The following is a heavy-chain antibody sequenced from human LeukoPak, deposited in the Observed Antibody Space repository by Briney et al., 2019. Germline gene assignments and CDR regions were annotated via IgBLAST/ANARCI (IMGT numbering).Heavy chain of an antibody. V-gene: IGHV3-21*01. Sequence: PGGSLRLSCAVSGFTFSDYSMIWVRQAPGKGLVWVSSISSHSSYMYYADSVKGRFTISRDNAKSSLYLQMNSLRAEDTAVYYCARGYSSGWYDVGYWGQGTLVTVSS. CDR2: ISSHSSYM. CDR1: GFTFSDYS. J-gene: IGHJ4*02. D-gene: IGHD6-19*01. CDR3: ARGYSSGWYDVGY.